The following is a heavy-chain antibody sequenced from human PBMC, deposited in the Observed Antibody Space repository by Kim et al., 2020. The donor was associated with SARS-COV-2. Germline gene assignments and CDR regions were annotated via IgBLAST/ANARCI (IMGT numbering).Heavy chain of an antibody. CDR1: GFTFDDYA. V-gene: IGHV3-9*01. J-gene: IGHJ6*03. Sequence: GGSLRLSCAASGFTFDDYAMHWVRQAPGKGLEWVSGINWNSVSIGYADSVKGRFTISRDNAKNSVYLQMNSLRAEDTALYFCAKDKPGYYMDVWGKWT. CDR2: INWNSVSI. CDR3: AKDKPGYYMDV.